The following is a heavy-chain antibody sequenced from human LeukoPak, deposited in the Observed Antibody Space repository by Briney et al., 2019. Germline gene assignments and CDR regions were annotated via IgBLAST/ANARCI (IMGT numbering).Heavy chain of an antibody. CDR2: ISSSSSYI. V-gene: IGHV3-21*01. J-gene: IGHJ4*02. CDR3: ARTKNRYYCDSSGYYSFDY. CDR1: GFTFSSYS. Sequence: GGSLRLSCAASGFTFSSYSMNWVRQAPGKGLEWVSSISSSSSYIYYADSVKGRFTISRDNAKNSLYLQMNSLRAEDTAVYYCARTKNRYYCDSSGYYSFDYWGQGTLVTVSS. D-gene: IGHD3-22*01.